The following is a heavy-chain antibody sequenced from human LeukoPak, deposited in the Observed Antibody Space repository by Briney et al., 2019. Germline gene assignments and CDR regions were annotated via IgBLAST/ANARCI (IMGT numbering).Heavy chain of an antibody. CDR3: AKDALDLSYYYYGMDV. Sequence: GGSLRLSCAASGFTFSSYGMPWVRQAPGKGLEWVAVISYDGSNKYYADSVKGRFTISRDNSKNTLYLQMNSLRAEDTAVYYCAKDALDLSYYYYGMDVWGQGTTVTVSS. CDR1: GFTFSSYG. J-gene: IGHJ6*02. V-gene: IGHV3-30*18. CDR2: ISYDGSNK. D-gene: IGHD3-9*01.